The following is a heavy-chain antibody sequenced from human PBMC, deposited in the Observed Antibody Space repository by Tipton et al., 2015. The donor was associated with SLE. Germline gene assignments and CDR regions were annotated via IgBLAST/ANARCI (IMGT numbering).Heavy chain of an antibody. D-gene: IGHD3-16*01. CDR1: GFTFSYHA. CDR2: ISSSGSTI. Sequence: QLVQSGGGLVQPGGSLRLSCAASGFTFSYHAMHWVRQAPGQGLEWISYISSSGSTIYYADSVKGRFTISRDNAKNSLYLQMNSLRAEDTALYYCARSLPGLYVWGSYIPSFDIWGQGTMVTVSS. V-gene: IGHV3-48*03. J-gene: IGHJ3*02. CDR3: ARSLPGLYVWGSYIPSFDI.